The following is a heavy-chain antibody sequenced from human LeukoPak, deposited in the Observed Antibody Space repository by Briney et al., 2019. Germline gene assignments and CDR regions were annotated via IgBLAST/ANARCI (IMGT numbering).Heavy chain of an antibody. Sequence: GASVKVSCKASGYTFTVYYMHWVRQAPGQGLEWIGWINPNSGGTNYAQKFQGRVTMTRDTSISTAYMELSRLRSDDTAVYYCARVGYCSSTSCFDWFDPWGQGTLVTVSS. V-gene: IGHV1-2*02. J-gene: IGHJ5*01. D-gene: IGHD2-2*03. CDR3: ARVGYCSSTSCFDWFDP. CDR1: GYTFTVYY. CDR2: INPNSGGT.